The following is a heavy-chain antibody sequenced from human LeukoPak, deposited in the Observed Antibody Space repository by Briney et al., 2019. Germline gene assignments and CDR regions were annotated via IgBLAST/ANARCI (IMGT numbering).Heavy chain of an antibody. J-gene: IGHJ3*02. CDR1: GYTFTGYY. Sequence: ASVKVSCKASGYTFTGYYMPWVRQAPGQGLEWMGRINPNSGGTNYAQKFQGRVTMPRDTSISTAYMELSRLRSDDTAVYYCARVTAAGPNDAFDIWGQGTMVTASS. CDR2: INPNSGGT. V-gene: IGHV1-2*06. CDR3: ARVTAAGPNDAFDI. D-gene: IGHD6-13*01.